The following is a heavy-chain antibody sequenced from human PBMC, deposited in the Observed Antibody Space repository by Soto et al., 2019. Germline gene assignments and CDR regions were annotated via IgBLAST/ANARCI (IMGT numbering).Heavy chain of an antibody. Sequence: GYLRLSCAASGFTFSSYGMHWVRQAPGKGLERVAVISYDGSNKYYEDSVKGRFNISRDNSKNTLYLQMNSRRAEDTAGHYCANDYDFWSSPPGRLDYWGQGTLVTVSS. J-gene: IGHJ4*02. CDR3: ANDYDFWSSPPGRLDY. V-gene: IGHV3-30*18. D-gene: IGHD3-3*01. CDR1: GFTFSSYG. CDR2: ISYDGSNK.